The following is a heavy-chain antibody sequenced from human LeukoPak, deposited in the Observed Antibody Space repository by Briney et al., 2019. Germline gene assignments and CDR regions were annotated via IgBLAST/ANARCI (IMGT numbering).Heavy chain of an antibody. V-gene: IGHV4-59*01. Sequence: SETLSLTCTVSGGSISSYYWSWIRQPPGKGLEWIGYIYYSGSTNYNPSLKSRVTISVDTSKNQFSLKLSSVTAADTAVYYCARGHEAFDYWGRGTLVTVSS. CDR1: GGSISSYY. CDR3: ARGHEAFDY. CDR2: IYYSGST. J-gene: IGHJ4*02.